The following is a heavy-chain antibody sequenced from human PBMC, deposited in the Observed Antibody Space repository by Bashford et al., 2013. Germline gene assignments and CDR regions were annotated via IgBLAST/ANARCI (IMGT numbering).Heavy chain of an antibody. V-gene: IGHV3-23*01. CDR2: ISGSGRTT. J-gene: IGHJ4*02. Sequence: VRQAPGKGLEWVSSISGSGRTTYYADSVKGRFTISRDNSQNTVYLQMNSLRAEDTAVYYCASPAAPGGYYFDYWGQGTLVTVSS. D-gene: IGHD6-13*01. CDR3: ASPAAPGGYYFDY.